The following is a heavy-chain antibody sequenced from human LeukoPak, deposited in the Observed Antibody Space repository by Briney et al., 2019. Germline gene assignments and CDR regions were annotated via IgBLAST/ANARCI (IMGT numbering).Heavy chain of an antibody. D-gene: IGHD1-26*01. CDR1: GFTFSSYT. Sequence: GGSLRLSCAASGFTFSSYTLNWVRQAPGKGLEWVSSVSSSSIYIYYADSVKGRFTISRDNAKNTLYLQMNSLRAEDTAVYYCARGGGVVGATTTKRLYYFDYWGQGTLVTVSS. CDR2: VSSSSIYI. J-gene: IGHJ4*02. V-gene: IGHV3-21*01. CDR3: ARGGGVVGATTTKRLYYFDY.